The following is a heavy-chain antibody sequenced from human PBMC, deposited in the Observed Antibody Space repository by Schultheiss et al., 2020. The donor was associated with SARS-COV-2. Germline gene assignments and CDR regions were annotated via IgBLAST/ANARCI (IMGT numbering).Heavy chain of an antibody. CDR1: GFTFSSYS. CDR2: ISSSSSYI. V-gene: IGHV3-21*01. D-gene: IGHD6-6*01. J-gene: IGHJ6*02. Sequence: GESLKISCAASGFTFSSYSMNWVRQAPGKGLEWVSSISSSSSYIYYADSVKGRFTISRDNAKNSLYLQMNSLRAEDTAVYYCARDLVSSSSSGMDVWGQGTTVTVSS. CDR3: ARDLVSSSSSGMDV.